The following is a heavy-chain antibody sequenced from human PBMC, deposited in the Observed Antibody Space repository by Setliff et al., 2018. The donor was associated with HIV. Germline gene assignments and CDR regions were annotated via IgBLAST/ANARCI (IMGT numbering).Heavy chain of an antibody. J-gene: IGHJ3*02. Sequence: SETLSLTCSVSGGSMSRVYWTWIRQPPWKGLEWIGYVSASGTTKYNPSLQSRVTISGDSSKNQFSLRLSSVTAADTAVYYCAKEGSWNDDSGAFNIWGQGTMVTVSS. CDR1: GGSMSRVY. D-gene: IGHD1-1*01. V-gene: IGHV4-4*08. CDR2: VSASGTT. CDR3: AKEGSWNDDSGAFNI.